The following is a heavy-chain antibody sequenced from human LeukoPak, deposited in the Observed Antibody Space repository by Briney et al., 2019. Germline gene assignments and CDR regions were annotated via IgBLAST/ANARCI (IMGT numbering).Heavy chain of an antibody. Sequence: SETLSLTCAVYGGSFSGYYWSWIRQPAGKGLEWIGRIYTSGSTNYNPSLKSRVTMSVDTSKNQFSLKLSSVTAADTAVYYRARETPYYSIQDYWGQGTLVTVSS. CDR1: GGSFSGYY. J-gene: IGHJ4*02. CDR3: ARETPYYSIQDY. CDR2: IYTSGST. V-gene: IGHV4-4*07. D-gene: IGHD3-10*01.